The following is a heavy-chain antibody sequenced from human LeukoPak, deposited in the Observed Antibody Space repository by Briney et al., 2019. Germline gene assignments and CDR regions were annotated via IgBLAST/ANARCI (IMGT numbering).Heavy chain of an antibody. V-gene: IGHV4-59*01. Sequence: PSETLSLTCTVSGGSMSSYYWSWIRQPPGKGLEWIAYIYYSGDTDYNPSLKGRVTMSVDTSKNQFYLNLNSVTAADTAVYYCARFPMEVYFGSGEGLDYWGQGTLVTVSS. CDR2: IYYSGDT. CDR1: GGSMSSYY. D-gene: IGHD3-10*01. J-gene: IGHJ4*02. CDR3: ARFPMEVYFGSGEGLDY.